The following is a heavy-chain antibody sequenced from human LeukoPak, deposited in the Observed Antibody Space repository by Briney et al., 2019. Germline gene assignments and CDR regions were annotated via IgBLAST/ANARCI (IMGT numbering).Heavy chain of an antibody. CDR1: GGSISSSSYY. V-gene: IGHV4-39*02. D-gene: IGHD6-19*01. CDR2: VYYSGST. J-gene: IGHJ5*02. CDR3: ARGTRIAVADLGFDP. Sequence: TSETLSLTCTVSGGSISSSSYYWGWLRQPPGMGLGWIGTVYYSGSTYYNPSLKSRVTVSIDTSKNHFYLKLSSVTAADTAVYYCARGTRIAVADLGFDPWGQGTLVTVSS.